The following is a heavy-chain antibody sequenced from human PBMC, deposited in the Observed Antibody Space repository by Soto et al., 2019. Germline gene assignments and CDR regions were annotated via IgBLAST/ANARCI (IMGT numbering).Heavy chain of an antibody. CDR2: ISASKSYK. CDR1: GFSFSSYF. CDR3: ARQNYYDSDGFNDWGALDL. D-gene: IGHD3-22*01. V-gene: IGHV3-21*01. Sequence: GGSLSLSCAASGFSFSSYFFNWVRLAPGKGLEWVGSISASKSYKSDADSAKGRFNISRNNAKDSVYMQMNSLTAEDTAVYYCARQNYYDSDGFNDWGALDLWGPGTMVTVSS. J-gene: IGHJ3*01.